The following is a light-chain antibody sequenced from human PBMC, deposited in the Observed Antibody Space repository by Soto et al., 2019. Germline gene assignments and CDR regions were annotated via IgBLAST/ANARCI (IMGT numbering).Light chain of an antibody. Sequence: DIQMTQSPSTLSAPAGGTVTLTCRASQSITTWLAWYQQKPGKAPKLLMYKASSLESGVPSRFSGSGSETECTLTISSLQPDDVATYYCQHYKSYPWTFGQGTKVDIK. V-gene: IGKV1-5*03. J-gene: IGKJ1*01. CDR2: KAS. CDR3: QHYKSYPWT. CDR1: QSITTW.